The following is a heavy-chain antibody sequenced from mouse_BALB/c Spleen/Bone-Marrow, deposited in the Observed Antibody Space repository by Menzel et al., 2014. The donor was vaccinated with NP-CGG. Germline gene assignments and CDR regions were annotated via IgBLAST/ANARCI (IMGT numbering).Heavy chain of an antibody. D-gene: IGHD2-1*01. CDR1: GFTFNDYY. CDR2: IRNKANGYTT. CDR3: ARDIGNYVRFAY. V-gene: IGHV7-3*02. Sequence: DVMLVESGGGLVQPGGSLRLSCATSGFTFNDYYMSWVRQPPEKALEWLGFIRNKANGYTTEYSASVKGRFTISRDNSQSILYLQMNTLRAEDSATYYCARDIGNYVRFAYWGQGTLVTVSA. J-gene: IGHJ3*01.